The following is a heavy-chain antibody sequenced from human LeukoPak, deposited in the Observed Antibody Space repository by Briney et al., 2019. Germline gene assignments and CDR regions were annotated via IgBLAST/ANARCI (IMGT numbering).Heavy chain of an antibody. J-gene: IGHJ4*02. D-gene: IGHD6-6*01. CDR3: AREFEYSTSGAGY. CDR2: MSILSGIT. Sequence: KSGGSLRLSCAGSGFPFSGYSMNWARQTPGKGLEWVSSMSILSGITYYAESVKGRFTVSRDNAKNLLHLQMNSLRVEDTAIYYCAREFEYSTSGAGYWGQGTLVTVSS. CDR1: GFPFSGYS. V-gene: IGHV3-21*01.